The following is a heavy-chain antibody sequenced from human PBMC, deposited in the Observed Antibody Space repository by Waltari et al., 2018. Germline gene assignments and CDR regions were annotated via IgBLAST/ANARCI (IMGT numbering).Heavy chain of an antibody. CDR3: ARKSGYDFWSGYSNRGWFDP. CDR2: IYYSGST. CDR1: GGSISSSSYY. D-gene: IGHD3-3*01. Sequence: QLQLQESGPGLVKPSETLPLTCTVSGGSISSSSYYWGWIRQPPGTGLEWIGSIYYSGSTYYNPALKRRVTISVDTSKNQFSLKLSSVTAADTAVYYWARKSGYDFWSGYSNRGWFDPWGQGTLVTVSS. J-gene: IGHJ5*02. V-gene: IGHV4-39*01.